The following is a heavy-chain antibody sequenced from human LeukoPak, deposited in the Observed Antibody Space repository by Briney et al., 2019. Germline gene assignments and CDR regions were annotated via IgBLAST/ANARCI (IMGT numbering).Heavy chain of an antibody. CDR2: ISYDGSKI. J-gene: IGHJ3*01. Sequence: GGSLRLSCAASGFTFSSYPLHWVRQAPGRGLEWVTLISYDGSKIYYADSVKGRFTISRDNSKNTLYLQMNSLRAEDTAVYYCARESGWGLPHAFDFWGQGTVITVSS. CDR3: ARESGWGLPHAFDF. V-gene: IGHV3-30-3*01. CDR1: GFTFSSYP. D-gene: IGHD3-10*01.